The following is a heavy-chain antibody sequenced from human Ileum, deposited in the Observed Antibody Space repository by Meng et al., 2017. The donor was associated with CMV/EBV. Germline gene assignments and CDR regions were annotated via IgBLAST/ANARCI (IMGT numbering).Heavy chain of an antibody. J-gene: IGHJ5*02. CDR2: IYYSGST. V-gene: IGHV4-31*03. CDR3: ARGSWFDP. Sequence: SETLSLTCTVSGGPISSGGYYWSWIRQHPGKGLEWIGYIYYSGSTYYNPSLKSRVTISVDTSKNQCSLKLSSVTVADTAVYYCARGSWFDPWGQGTLVTVSS. CDR1: GGPISSGGYY.